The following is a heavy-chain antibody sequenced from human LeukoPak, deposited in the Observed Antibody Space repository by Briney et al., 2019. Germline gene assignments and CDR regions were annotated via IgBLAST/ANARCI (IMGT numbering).Heavy chain of an antibody. D-gene: IGHD6-13*01. V-gene: IGHV3-9*03. Sequence: GGSLRLSCAASGFTFSSYAMSWVRQAPGKGLEWGSGISWNSGSIGYADSVKGRFTISRDNAKNSLYLQMNSLRAEDMALYYCAKGGYSSSWYLFDYWGQGTLVTVSS. J-gene: IGHJ4*02. CDR2: ISWNSGSI. CDR3: AKGGYSSSWYLFDY. CDR1: GFTFSSYA.